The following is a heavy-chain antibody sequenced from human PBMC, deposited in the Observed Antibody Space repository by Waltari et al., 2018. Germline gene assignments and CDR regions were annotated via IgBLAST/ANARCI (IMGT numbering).Heavy chain of an antibody. V-gene: IGHV4-39*07. CDR2: IYYSGST. J-gene: IGHJ4*02. Sequence: QLQLQESGPGLVKPSETLSLTCTVSGGSISSSSYYWGWIRQPPGKGLEWIGSIYYSGSTYYNPALQRRVTISVDTSKNQFSLKLSSVTAADTAVYYCARAAGYYDFWSGYCPFDYWGQGTLVTVSS. D-gene: IGHD3-3*01. CDR3: ARAAGYYDFWSGYCPFDY. CDR1: GGSISSSSYY.